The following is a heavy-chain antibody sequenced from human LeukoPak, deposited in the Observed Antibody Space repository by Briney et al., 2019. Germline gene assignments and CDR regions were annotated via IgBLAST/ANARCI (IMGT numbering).Heavy chain of an antibody. Sequence: PGGSLRLSCAASGFTFSSYSMNWVRQAPGKGLEWVSSISSSSSYIYYADSVKGRFTISRDNAKNSLYLQMNSLRAEDTAVYYCARDRDYGRSHFDYWGQGTLVTVSS. J-gene: IGHJ4*02. V-gene: IGHV3-21*01. CDR1: GFTFSSYS. D-gene: IGHD4-17*01. CDR2: ISSSSSYI. CDR3: ARDRDYGRSHFDY.